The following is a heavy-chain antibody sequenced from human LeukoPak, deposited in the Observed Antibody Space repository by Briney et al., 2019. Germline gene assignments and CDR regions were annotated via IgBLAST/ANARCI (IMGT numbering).Heavy chain of an antibody. Sequence: GASVKVACKASEGTFSTYTVNWVRQAPGQGLDWMGAIIPVSGASNYAQKFQGRVTITTDDSTTTAYMELSSLRSEDTAVYYCARRTQSSSDAFDIWGQGTMVTVSS. CDR3: ARRTQSSSDAFDI. D-gene: IGHD6-6*01. J-gene: IGHJ3*02. CDR2: IIPVSGAS. V-gene: IGHV1-69*05. CDR1: EGTFSTYT.